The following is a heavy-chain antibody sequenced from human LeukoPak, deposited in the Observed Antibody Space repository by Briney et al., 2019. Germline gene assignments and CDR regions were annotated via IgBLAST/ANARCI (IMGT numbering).Heavy chain of an antibody. CDR1: GFTFSNYW. CDR2: IKEDESEK. J-gene: IGHJ6*02. D-gene: IGHD2/OR15-2a*01. CDR3: ARLRVSSYYSMDV. Sequence: GGSLRLSCVASGFTFSNYWMGWVRQAPGIGLEWVANIKEDESEKYYVDSVKGRFTISRDNAKKSLYLQMDSLRAEDTAMYYCARLRVSSYYSMDVWGQGTTVTVSS. V-gene: IGHV3-7*05.